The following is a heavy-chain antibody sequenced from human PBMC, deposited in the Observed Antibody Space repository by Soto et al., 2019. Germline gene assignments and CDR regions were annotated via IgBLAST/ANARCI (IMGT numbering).Heavy chain of an antibody. V-gene: IGHV1-69*01. J-gene: IGHJ6*02. Sequence: VRLVQSGAEMKKPGSSVKVSCKASGGTFSNFAISWVRQAPGQGLEWLGAIIPVYSTPKYEPKFQGRVTISADESTSTAYMELSSLRSEVTAVYYCAKDDNSGFFIGYYGLDVWGPGTTVTVSS. CDR1: GGTFSNFA. CDR3: AKDDNSGFFIGYYGLDV. CDR2: IIPVYSTP. D-gene: IGHD6-19*01.